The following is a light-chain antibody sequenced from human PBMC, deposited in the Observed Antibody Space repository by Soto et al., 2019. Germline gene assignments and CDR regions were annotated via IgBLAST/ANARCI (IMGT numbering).Light chain of an antibody. V-gene: IGKV3-20*01. CDR2: GAS. J-gene: IGKJ5*01. Sequence: EVVFTQSPGTLYLSPGERATLSCRASQTVTSNYLAWYQQKLGQAPRLIIYGASSRETEIPQRFSGSGSGTDCTLTISRLEPEDVELYYCRQYLSLTVTFGQGTRLEIK. CDR3: RQYLSLTVT. CDR1: QTVTSNY.